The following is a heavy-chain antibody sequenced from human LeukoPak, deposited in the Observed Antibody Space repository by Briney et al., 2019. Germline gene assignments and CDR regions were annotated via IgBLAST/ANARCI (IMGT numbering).Heavy chain of an antibody. V-gene: IGHV4-30-4*08. D-gene: IGHD3-16*01. Sequence: SQTLSLTCTVSGGSISSGDYYWSWIRQPPGKGLEWIGYIYYSGSTYYNPSLKSRVTISVDTSKHQFSLKLSSVTAADTAVYYCARVLRLGGSKKYYFDYWGQGTLVTVSS. CDR2: IYYSGST. CDR1: GGSISSGDYY. J-gene: IGHJ4*02. CDR3: ARVLRLGGSKKYYFDY.